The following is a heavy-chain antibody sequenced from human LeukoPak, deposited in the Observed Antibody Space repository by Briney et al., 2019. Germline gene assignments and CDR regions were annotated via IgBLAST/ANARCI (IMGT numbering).Heavy chain of an antibody. CDR2: ISSSGGST. D-gene: IGHD2-8*01. V-gene: IGHV3-23*01. CDR3: AKELGYCTNGVCYDSGYYYYYMDV. CDR1: EFTFSIYA. J-gene: IGHJ6*03. Sequence: SGGSLRLSCVASEFTFSIYAMTWVRQAPGKGLEWVSSISSSGGSTYYADSVKGRFTISRDNSKNTLYLQMNSLRAEDTAVYYCAKELGYCTNGVCYDSGYYYYYMDVWGKGTTVTVSS.